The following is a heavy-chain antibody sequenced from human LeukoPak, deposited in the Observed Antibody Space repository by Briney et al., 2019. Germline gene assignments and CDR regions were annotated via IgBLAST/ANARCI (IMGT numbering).Heavy chain of an antibody. V-gene: IGHV4-39*01. CDR2: IYYSGST. J-gene: IGHJ4*02. D-gene: IGHD5-18*01. Sequence: SETLSLTCTVSGGSISSSSYYWGWIRQPPGKGLEWIGSIYYSGSTYYNPSLKSRVTISVDTSKNQFSLKLSSVTAADTAVYYCARFPRGYRYGYSHWGQGTLVTVSS. CDR1: GGSISSSSYY. CDR3: ARFPRGYRYGYSH.